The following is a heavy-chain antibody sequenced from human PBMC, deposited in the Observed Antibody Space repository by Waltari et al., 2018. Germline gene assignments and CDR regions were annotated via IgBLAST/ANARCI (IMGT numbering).Heavy chain of an antibody. CDR1: GGSISSYY. Sequence: QVQLQESGPGLVKPSETLSLTCTVSGGSISSYYWSWIRQPPGKGLEWIGYIYYSGSTNYNPSLKSRVTISVDTSKNQFSLKLSSVTAADTAVYYCARGGKYDFWSGLDAFDIWGQGTMVTVSS. D-gene: IGHD3-3*01. J-gene: IGHJ3*02. CDR2: IYYSGST. CDR3: ARGGKYDFWSGLDAFDI. V-gene: IGHV4-59*01.